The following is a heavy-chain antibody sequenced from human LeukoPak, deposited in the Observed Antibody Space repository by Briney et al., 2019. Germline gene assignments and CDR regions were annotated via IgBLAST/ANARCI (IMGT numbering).Heavy chain of an antibody. CDR3: ATQTYGLFDY. CDR1: GFTFTSNW. V-gene: IGHV3-7*05. D-gene: IGHD3-10*01. Sequence: GGSLRLSCAASGFTFTSNWMSWVRQTPGKGLEWVANIKEDGSAKHYLDSAKGRFTISRDNAKNSLYLQMNSLRAEDTAVYYCATQTYGLFDYWGQGTLVTVSS. CDR2: IKEDGSAK. J-gene: IGHJ4*02.